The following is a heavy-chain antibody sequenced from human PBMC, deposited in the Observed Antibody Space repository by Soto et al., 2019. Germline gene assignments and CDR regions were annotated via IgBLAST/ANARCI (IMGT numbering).Heavy chain of an antibody. CDR2: IMPIFGTP. CDR3: ARVHSSGIFYFVDP. D-gene: IGHD3-10*01. J-gene: IGHJ5*02. V-gene: IGHV1-69*01. Sequence: QVQLVQSGAEVKKPGSSVKVSCKASGGTFDSYVISWLRQAPGQGLEWMGGIMPIFGTPNYAQKFRGRVTISADESTSTAYLELSSLTSDDTAVYNCARVHSSGIFYFVDPWGQGTLVTVSS. CDR1: GGTFDSYV.